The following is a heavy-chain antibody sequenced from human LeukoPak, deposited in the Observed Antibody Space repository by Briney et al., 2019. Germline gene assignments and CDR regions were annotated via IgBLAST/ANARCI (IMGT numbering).Heavy chain of an antibody. D-gene: IGHD3-10*01. Sequence: SGGSLRLSCVASGFTFSSYAMSWVRQAPGKGLEWVSAISGSGGSTYYADSVKGRFTISRDNSKNTLYLQMNSLRAEDTAVYYCAKTTEKALWFGELNYYFDYWGQGTLVTVSS. CDR1: GFTFSSYA. J-gene: IGHJ4*02. V-gene: IGHV3-23*01. CDR2: ISGSGGST. CDR3: AKTTEKALWFGELNYYFDY.